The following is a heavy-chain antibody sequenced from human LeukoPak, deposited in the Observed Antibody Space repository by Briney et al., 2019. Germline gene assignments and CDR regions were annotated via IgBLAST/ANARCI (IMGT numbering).Heavy chain of an antibody. CDR1: GGSISSSSYY. CDR3: ARHSLDGSGNYYNGLDY. V-gene: IGHV4-39*01. J-gene: IGHJ4*02. CDR2: IYYSGST. D-gene: IGHD3-10*01. Sequence: SETLSLTCTVSGGSISSSSYYWGWIRQPPGKGLEWIVSIYYSGSTYYNPSLKSRVTISVDTSRNQFSLKLSSVTAADTAVYYCARHSLDGSGNYYNGLDYWGQGTLVTVSS.